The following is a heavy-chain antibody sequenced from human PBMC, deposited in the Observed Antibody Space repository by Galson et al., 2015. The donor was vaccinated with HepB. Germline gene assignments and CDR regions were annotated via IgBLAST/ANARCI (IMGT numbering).Heavy chain of an antibody. CDR1: GGSISSYY. D-gene: IGHD4-23*01. CDR2: IYTSGST. V-gene: IGHV4-4*07. CDR3: ARAEDYGGPYDAFDI. Sequence: SETLSLTCTVSGGSISSYYWSWIRQPAGKGLEWIGRIYTSGSTNYNPSLKSRVTMSVDTSKNQFSLKLSSVTAADTAVYYCARAEDYGGPYDAFDIWGQGTMVTVSS. J-gene: IGHJ3*02.